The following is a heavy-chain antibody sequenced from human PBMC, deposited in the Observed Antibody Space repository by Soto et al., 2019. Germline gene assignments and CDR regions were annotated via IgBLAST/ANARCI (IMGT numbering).Heavy chain of an antibody. D-gene: IGHD5-18*01. V-gene: IGHV4-31*03. CDR2: IYYSGST. Sequence: QVQLQESGPGLVKPSQTLSLTCTVSGGSISSGGYYWSWIRQHPGKGLEWIGYIYYSGSTYYNPSPKSRVTISVDTSKNQFSLKLSSVTAADTAVYYGARSGYSYGPNPLLYWGQGTLVTVSS. CDR1: GGSISSGGYY. J-gene: IGHJ4*02. CDR3: ARSGYSYGPNPLLY.